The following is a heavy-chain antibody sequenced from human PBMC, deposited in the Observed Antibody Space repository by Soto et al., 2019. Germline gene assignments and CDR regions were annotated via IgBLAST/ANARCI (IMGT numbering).Heavy chain of an antibody. CDR3: ARAVGVVPAAMRPTDDY. CDR2: MNPNSGNT. CDR1: GYTFTSYD. Sequence: ASVKVSCKASGYTFTSYDINWVRQATGQGLEWMGWMNPNSGNTGYAQKFQGRVTMTRNTSISTAYMELSSLRSEDTAVYYCARAVGVVPAAMRPTDDYWGQGTLVTVSS. V-gene: IGHV1-8*01. D-gene: IGHD2-2*01. J-gene: IGHJ4*02.